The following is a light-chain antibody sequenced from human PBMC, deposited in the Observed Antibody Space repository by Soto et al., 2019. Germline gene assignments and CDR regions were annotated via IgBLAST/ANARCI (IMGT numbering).Light chain of an antibody. CDR2: GAS. Sequence: EIVMTQSPATLSVSPGERATLSCRASQSVSSNLAWYQQKPGQAPRLLIYGASTRATGIPARLSGSGSGTEFTLTISSLQSEDFAVYYCQQYNNWPPSVTFGQGTKVDIK. CDR1: QSVSSN. CDR3: QQYNNWPPSVT. J-gene: IGKJ1*01. V-gene: IGKV3-15*01.